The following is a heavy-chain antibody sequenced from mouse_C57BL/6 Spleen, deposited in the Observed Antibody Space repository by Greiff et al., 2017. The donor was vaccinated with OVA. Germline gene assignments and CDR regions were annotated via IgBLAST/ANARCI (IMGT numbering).Heavy chain of an antibody. D-gene: IGHD4-1*01. V-gene: IGHV5-16*01. CDR2: INYDGSST. Sequence: EVKLVESEGGLVQPGSSMKLSCTASGFTFSDYYMAWVRQVPEKGLEWVANINYDGSSTYYLDSLKSRFIFSRDNAKNILYLQMSSLKSEDTATYYCARGTGSFAYWGQGTLVTVSA. CDR3: ARGTGSFAY. CDR1: GFTFSDYY. J-gene: IGHJ3*01.